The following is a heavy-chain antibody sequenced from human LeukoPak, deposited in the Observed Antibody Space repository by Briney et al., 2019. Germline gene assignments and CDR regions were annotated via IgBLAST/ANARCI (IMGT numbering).Heavy chain of an antibody. D-gene: IGHD3-9*01. CDR1: GGSISSYY. Sequence: SETLSLTCTVSGGSISSYYWSWIRQPPGKGLEWIGYIYYSGSTNYNPSLKSRVTISVGTSKIQFSLRLSSVTAADTAVYYCARDRWYFDILTGRGHWFDPWGQGTLVTVSS. V-gene: IGHV4-59*01. J-gene: IGHJ5*02. CDR3: ARDRWYFDILTGRGHWFDP. CDR2: IYYSGST.